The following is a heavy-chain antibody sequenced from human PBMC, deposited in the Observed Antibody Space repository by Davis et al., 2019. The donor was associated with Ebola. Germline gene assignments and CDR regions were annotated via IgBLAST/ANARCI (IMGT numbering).Heavy chain of an antibody. V-gene: IGHV4-34*09. CDR1: GGSFSGYY. CDR2: INHSGST. D-gene: IGHD5-18*01. J-gene: IGHJ4*02. Sequence: SETLSLTCAVYGGSFSGYYWSWIRQPPGKGLEWIGEINHSGSTNYNPSLKSRVTISVDTSKNQFSLKLSSVTAADTAVYYCARFRRGNSYVGDYFDYWGQGTLVTVSS. CDR3: ARFRRGNSYVGDYFDY.